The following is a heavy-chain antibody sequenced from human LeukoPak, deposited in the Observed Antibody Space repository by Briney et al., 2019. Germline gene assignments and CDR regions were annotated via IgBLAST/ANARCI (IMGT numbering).Heavy chain of an antibody. CDR1: GYTLTELS. CDR2: FDPEDGET. D-gene: IGHD2-2*01. J-gene: IGHJ5*02. V-gene: IGHV1-24*01. Sequence: ASVKVSSKVSGYTLTELSMHWVRQAPGKGLEWMGGFDPEDGETIYAQKFQGRVTMTEDTSTDTAYMELSSLRSEDTAVYYCATHPGYCSSTSCPIRRWFDPWGQGTLVTVSS. CDR3: ATHPGYCSSTSCPIRRWFDP.